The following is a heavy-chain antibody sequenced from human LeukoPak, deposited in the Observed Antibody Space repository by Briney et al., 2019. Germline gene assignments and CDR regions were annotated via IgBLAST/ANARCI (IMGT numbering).Heavy chain of an antibody. J-gene: IGHJ6*03. CDR2: ISYDGSNK. V-gene: IGHV3-30*01. CDR3: ARDPSLAAAKKYYMDV. Sequence: AGGSLRPSCAASGFTFSSYAMHWVRQAPGKGLEWVAVISYDGSNKYYADSVKGRFTISRDNSKNTLYLQMNSLRAEDRAVYYCARDPSLAAAKKYYMDVWGKGTTVTVSS. D-gene: IGHD6-13*01. CDR1: GFTFSSYA.